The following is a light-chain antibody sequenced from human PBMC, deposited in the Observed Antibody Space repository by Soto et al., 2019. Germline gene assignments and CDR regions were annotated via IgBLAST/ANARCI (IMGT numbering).Light chain of an antibody. J-gene: IGKJ1*01. CDR2: GAS. V-gene: IGKV3-20*01. CDR3: QQYGSSPPRT. Sequence: EIVLTQSPGILSLSPGERATLSCRASQSVSNDFLAWYQQKPGQAPRLLIYGASTRATDVPDRFSGSGYGAEFTLSISSLEPDDFAVYYCQQYGSSPPRTFGQGTKVEMK. CDR1: QSVSNDF.